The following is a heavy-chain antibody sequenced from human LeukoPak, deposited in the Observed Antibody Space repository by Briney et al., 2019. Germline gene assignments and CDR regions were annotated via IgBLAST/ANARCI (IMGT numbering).Heavy chain of an antibody. J-gene: IGHJ4*02. CDR1: GGTFSSYA. Sequence: GASVKVSCKASGGTFSSYAISWVRQAPGQGLEWMGGIIPIFGTANYAQKFQGRVTITTDESTSTAYMELSSLRSEDTAVYYCARGYYYDSSGYSYYFDYWGQGTLVTDSS. CDR3: ARGYYYDSSGYSYYFDY. D-gene: IGHD3-22*01. V-gene: IGHV1-69*05. CDR2: IIPIFGTA.